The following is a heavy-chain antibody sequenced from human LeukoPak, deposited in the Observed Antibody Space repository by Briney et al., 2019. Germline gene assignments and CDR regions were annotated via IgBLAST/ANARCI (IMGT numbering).Heavy chain of an antibody. J-gene: IGHJ4*02. V-gene: IGHV3-23*01. Sequence: PGGSLRLSCAASGFTFSSYAMSWVRQAPGKGLEWVSAISGSGGSTYYADSVKGRFTIYRDNPRNTLSLQMNSLRAEGTAVYYCAKGDNNYCFTIDYWGQGTLVTVSS. CDR2: ISGSGGST. CDR3: AKGDNNYCFTIDY. D-gene: IGHD4-11*01. CDR1: GFTFSSYA.